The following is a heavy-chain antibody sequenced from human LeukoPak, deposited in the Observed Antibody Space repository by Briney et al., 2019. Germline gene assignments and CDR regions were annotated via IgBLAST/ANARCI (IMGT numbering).Heavy chain of an antibody. J-gene: IGHJ3*02. Sequence: PGGSLRLSCAASGFTFSPYEMNWVRQAPGKGLEWISYITSDGNTIYYADSVKGRFTISRDNAKNSLYLQMNSLRAEDTAVYYCARDFLSGGSDSFDIWGQGTMVTVSS. CDR1: GFTFSPYE. D-gene: IGHD1-26*01. V-gene: IGHV3-48*03. CDR2: ITSDGNTI. CDR3: ARDFLSGGSDSFDI.